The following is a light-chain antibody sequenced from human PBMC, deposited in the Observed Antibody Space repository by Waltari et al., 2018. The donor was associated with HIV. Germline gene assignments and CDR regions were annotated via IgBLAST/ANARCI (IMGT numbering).Light chain of an antibody. CDR3: SSYTGDNSVL. Sequence: SALTQPASVSGSPGQSITISCTGSSSDVGAYNFVPWYQQHPGKAPKVLIHEVSNRPSGVSNRFSASKSGNTASLTISGLQAEDEADYYCSSYTGDNSVLFGGGTKLSVV. V-gene: IGLV2-14*01. CDR1: SSDVGAYNF. J-gene: IGLJ3*02. CDR2: EVS.